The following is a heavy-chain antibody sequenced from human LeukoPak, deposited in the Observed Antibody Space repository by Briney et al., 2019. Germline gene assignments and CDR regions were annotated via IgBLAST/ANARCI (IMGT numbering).Heavy chain of an antibody. V-gene: IGHV3-53*01. J-gene: IGHJ4*02. CDR3: ANAIADPFDY. CDR1: GFTVSSNY. D-gene: IGHD6-13*01. Sequence: GGSLRLSCAASGFTVSSNYMSWVRQAPGKGLEWVSVIYTGGSTYYADSVKGRFTISRDNSKNTLYLQMNSLRAEDTAVYYCANAIADPFDYWGQGTLVTVSS. CDR2: IYTGGST.